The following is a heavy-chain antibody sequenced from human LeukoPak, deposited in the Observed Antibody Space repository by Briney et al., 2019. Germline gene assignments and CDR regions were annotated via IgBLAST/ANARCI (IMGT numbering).Heavy chain of an antibody. V-gene: IGHV3-43*01. D-gene: IGHD3-10*02. CDR2: AGWAGGTT. J-gene: IGHJ4*02. CDR1: GFNFDRYT. CDR3: AKELDTMFFDY. Sequence: PGGSLILSCATSGFNFDRYTIHWVRQAPGKGLEWVSLAGWAGGTTFYSDSVRGRFTISRDSGRKSVYLQMNSLTTDDTAFYFCAKELDTMFFDYWGQGALVTVSS.